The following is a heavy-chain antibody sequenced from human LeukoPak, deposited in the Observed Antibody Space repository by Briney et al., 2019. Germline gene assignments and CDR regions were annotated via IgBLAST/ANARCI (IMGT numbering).Heavy chain of an antibody. CDR3: ARHKGYCSSTSCRPYYYGMDV. J-gene: IGHJ6*02. CDR2: IYYSGST. CDR1: GGSISSYY. D-gene: IGHD2-2*01. Sequence: PSETLSLTCTVSGGSISSYYWSWIRQPPGKGLEWIGYIYYSGSTNYNPSLKSRVTISVDTSKNQFSLKLSSVTAADTAVYYCARHKGYCSSTSCRPYYYGMDVWGQGTTVTVSS. V-gene: IGHV4-59*08.